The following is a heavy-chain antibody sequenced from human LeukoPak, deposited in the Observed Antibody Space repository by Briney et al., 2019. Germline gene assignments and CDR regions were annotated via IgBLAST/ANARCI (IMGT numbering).Heavy chain of an antibody. CDR2: TYYRSKWYN. CDR3: ARGVDDYYYYYYGMDV. J-gene: IGHJ6*02. CDR1: GDSVSSNSAA. Sequence: SQTLSLTCAISGDSVSSNSAAWNWIRQSPSRGLEWLGRTYYRSKWYNDCAVSVKSRITINPDTSKNQFSLQLNSVTPEDTAVYYCARGVDDYYYYYYGMDVWGQGTTVTVSS. V-gene: IGHV6-1*01. D-gene: IGHD2-15*01.